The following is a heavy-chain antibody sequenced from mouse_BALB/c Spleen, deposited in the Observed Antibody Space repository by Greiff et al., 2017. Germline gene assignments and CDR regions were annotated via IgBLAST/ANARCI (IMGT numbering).Heavy chain of an antibody. V-gene: IGHV6-6*02. J-gene: IGHJ3*01. CDR2: IRLKSNNYAT. CDR3: TSLWFAY. Sequence: EVKLMESGGGLVQPGGSMKLSCVASGFTFSNYWMNWVRQSPEKGLEWVAEIRLKSNNYATHYAESVKGRFTISRDDSKSSVYLQMNNLRAEDTGIYYCTSLWFAYWGQGTLVTVSA. CDR1: GFTFSNYW.